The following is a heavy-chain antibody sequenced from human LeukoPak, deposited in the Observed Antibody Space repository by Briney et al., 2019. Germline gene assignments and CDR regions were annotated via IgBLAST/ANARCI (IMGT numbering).Heavy chain of an antibody. CDR1: GGSISSGTYY. CDR3: ATYLRSSSGSFDY. J-gene: IGHJ4*02. V-gene: IGHV4-61*02. CDR2: IYTSGST. Sequence: NPSQTLSLTCTVSGGSISSGTYYWGWIRQPAGKGLEWIGRIYTSGSTNYNPSLESRVTISLDTSKNQFSLRLTSVTAADTAVYYCATYLRSSSGSFDYWGQGTLVTVSS. D-gene: IGHD6-19*01.